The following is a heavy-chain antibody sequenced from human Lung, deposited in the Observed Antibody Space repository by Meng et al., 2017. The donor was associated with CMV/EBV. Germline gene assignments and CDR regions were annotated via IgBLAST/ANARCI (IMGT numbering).Heavy chain of an antibody. CDR2: ISSTGTYI. CDR1: GFTFSNAW. Sequence: GESLKISCAASGFTFSNAWMNWVRQAPGKGLEWVSAISSTGTYIYYADSVKGRFTISRDNAKSSIDLQMNSLRVEDTAVYYCARGFADGINWGQGTLVTVSS. D-gene: IGHD1-14*01. CDR3: ARGFADGIN. J-gene: IGHJ4*02. V-gene: IGHV3-21*04.